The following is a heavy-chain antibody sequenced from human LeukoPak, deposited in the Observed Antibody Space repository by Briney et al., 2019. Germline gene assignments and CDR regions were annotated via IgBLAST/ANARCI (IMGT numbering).Heavy chain of an antibody. CDR1: GGTFSSYA. D-gene: IGHD1-20*01. J-gene: IGHJ4*02. CDR3: ARGDNWNPFDY. V-gene: IGHV1-69*05. Sequence: SVKVSCKASGGTFSSYAISWVRQAPGQGLEWVGRIIPIFGTANYAQKFQGRVTITTDESTSTAYMELSSLRSEDTAVYYCARGDNWNPFDYWGQGTLVTVSS. CDR2: IIPIFGTA.